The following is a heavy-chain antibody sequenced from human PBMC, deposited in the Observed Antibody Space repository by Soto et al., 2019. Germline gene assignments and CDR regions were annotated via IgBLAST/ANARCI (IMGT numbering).Heavy chain of an antibody. CDR3: ARAVPLAY. D-gene: IGHD6-19*01. J-gene: IGHJ4*02. V-gene: IGHV1-18*04. CDR2: ISGYNGNT. Sequence: ASVKGSCKASGYTFNTYGISWVRQAPGQGLEWMGWISGYNGNTNYAQNLQDRVTLTIDTSTSTAYMELRSLRSDDTALYYCARAVPLAYWGQGTMVAVSS. CDR1: GYTFNTYG.